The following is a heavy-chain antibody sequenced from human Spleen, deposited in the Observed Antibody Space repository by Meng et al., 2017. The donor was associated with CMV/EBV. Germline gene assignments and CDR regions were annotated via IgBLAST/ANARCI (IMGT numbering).Heavy chain of an antibody. Sequence: CAASGFTFSSYWMHWVRQAPGKGLVWVSRINSDGSSTSYADSVKGRFTISRDNAKNTLYLQMNSLRAEDTAVYYCARVEAATTIDYWGQGTLVTVSS. D-gene: IGHD2-15*01. J-gene: IGHJ4*02. V-gene: IGHV3-74*01. CDR2: INSDGSST. CDR3: ARVEAATTIDY. CDR1: GFTFSSYW.